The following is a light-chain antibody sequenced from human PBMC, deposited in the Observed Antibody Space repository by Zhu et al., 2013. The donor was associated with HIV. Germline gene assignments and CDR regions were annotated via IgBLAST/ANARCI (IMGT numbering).Light chain of an antibody. V-gene: IGKV3-20*01. CDR3: QQYDTSPT. CDR2: RAS. Sequence: EIVLTQSPGTLSLSPGERATLSCRASQSVSSSYLAWYQQKPGQAPRLLIYRASSRATGIPDRFSGSGSATDFTLSISRLEPEDFAEYYCQQYDTSPTFGGGTKVEIK. CDR1: QSVSSSY. J-gene: IGKJ4*01.